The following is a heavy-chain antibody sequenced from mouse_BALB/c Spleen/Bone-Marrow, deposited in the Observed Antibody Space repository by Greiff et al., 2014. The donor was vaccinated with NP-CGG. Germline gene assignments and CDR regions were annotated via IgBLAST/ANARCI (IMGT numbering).Heavy chain of an antibody. D-gene: IGHD2-14*01. CDR2: IHPNSGNT. J-gene: IGHJ1*01. CDR3: ARSYRFWYFDV. Sequence: QVQLQQPGSVLVRPGTSVSLSCKASGFTFTSSWMHWAKQRPGQGLEWIGDIHPNSGNTYYNEKFKSKATLTVDSSSSTAYVDLSSLTSEDSAVYFCARSYRFWYFDVWGAGTTVTVSS. V-gene: IGHV1S130*01. CDR1: GFTFTSSW.